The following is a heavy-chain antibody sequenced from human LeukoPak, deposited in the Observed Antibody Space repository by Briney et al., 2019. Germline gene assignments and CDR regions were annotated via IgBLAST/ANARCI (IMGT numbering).Heavy chain of an antibody. CDR1: GGSISSYY. Sequence: SETLSLTCTVSGGSISSYYWSWIRQPPGKVLEWIGYIYYSGSTNYNPSLKSRVIISVDTSKNQFSLKLSSVTAADTAVYYCARGGYGDYFVAWFDPWGQGTLVTVSS. CDR2: IYYSGST. J-gene: IGHJ5*02. CDR3: ARGGYGDYFVAWFDP. V-gene: IGHV4-59*12. D-gene: IGHD4-17*01.